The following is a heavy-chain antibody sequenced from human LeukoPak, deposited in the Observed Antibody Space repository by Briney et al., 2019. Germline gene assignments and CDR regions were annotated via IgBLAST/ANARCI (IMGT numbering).Heavy chain of an antibody. D-gene: IGHD1-1*01. V-gene: IGHV1-18*01. CDR2: ISAYNGNT. J-gene: IGHJ6*03. CDR3: ARDGQLELWLTQYYYYYYYMDV. CDR1: GYTFTSYG. Sequence: ASVKVSCKASGYTFTSYGISWVRQAPGQGLEWMGWISAYNGNTNYAQKLQGRVTMTTDTSTSTAYMELRSLRSDDTAVYYCARDGQLELWLTQYYYYYYYMDVWGKGTTVTVSS.